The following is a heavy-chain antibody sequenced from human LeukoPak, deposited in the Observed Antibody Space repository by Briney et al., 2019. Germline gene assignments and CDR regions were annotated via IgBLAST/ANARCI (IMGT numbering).Heavy chain of an antibody. D-gene: IGHD3-22*01. V-gene: IGHV3-30*18. CDR3: AKDRGYYDSSGYFDY. CDR1: GFTFSSYG. CDR2: ISYDGSNK. J-gene: IGHJ4*02. Sequence: GGSLRLSCAASGFTFSSYGMHWVRQAPGKGLEWVAVISYDGSNKYYADSVKGRFTISRDNSKNTLYLQMNSLRAEDTAVYYCAKDRGYYDSSGYFDYWGQGTLVTVSS.